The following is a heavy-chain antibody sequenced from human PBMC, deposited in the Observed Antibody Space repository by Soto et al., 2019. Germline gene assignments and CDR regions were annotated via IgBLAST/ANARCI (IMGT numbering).Heavy chain of an antibody. J-gene: IGHJ5*02. D-gene: IGHD3-3*01. Sequence: GAPEKVSSKASGYTFTAYHMHWVRQAPGQGLEWVGIINPSLGTANYAQKFQGRVAMTWDTSTTTVYMELTSLRSDNKAVYYCARAPAVFGVVSPDNWCDPWDQGTLVTVSS. V-gene: IGHV1-46*01. CDR2: INPSLGTA. CDR3: ARAPAVFGVVSPDNWCDP. CDR1: GYTFTAYH.